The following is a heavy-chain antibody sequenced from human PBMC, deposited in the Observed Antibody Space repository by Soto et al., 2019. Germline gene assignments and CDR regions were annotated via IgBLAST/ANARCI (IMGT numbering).Heavy chain of an antibody. D-gene: IGHD6-6*01. CDR1: GYTLTELS. Sequence: ASVKVSCKVSGYTLTELSMHWVRQAPGKGLEWMGKFNPRGGKTSYAQKFQGRVTMTRDTPTSTAYMELSSLRSEDTAVYYCASRIGGSSSSDYYYYYYMDVWGKGTTVTVSS. CDR2: FNPRGGKT. V-gene: IGHV1-24*01. CDR3: ASRIGGSSSSDYYYYYYMDV. J-gene: IGHJ6*03.